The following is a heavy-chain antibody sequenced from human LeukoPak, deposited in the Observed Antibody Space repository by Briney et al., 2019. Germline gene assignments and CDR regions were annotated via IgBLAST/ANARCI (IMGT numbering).Heavy chain of an antibody. D-gene: IGHD3-10*02. V-gene: IGHV3-23*05. CDR1: GFTFSAYA. CDR2: IGSDNKP. CDR3: AGDLHYYVAMDV. J-gene: IGHJ6*02. Sequence: GGSLSLSCEASGFTFSAYAMTWVRQAPGKGLEWVSSIGSDNKPHYSESVKGRLAISRDNSKSMLFLQLNSLRAEDTALYYCAGDLHYYVAMDVWGQGTTVTVSS.